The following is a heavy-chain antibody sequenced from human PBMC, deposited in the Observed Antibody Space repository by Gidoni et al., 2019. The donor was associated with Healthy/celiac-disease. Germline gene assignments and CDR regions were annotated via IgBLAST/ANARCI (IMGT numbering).Heavy chain of an antibody. V-gene: IGHV3-23*01. D-gene: IGHD3-10*01. Sequence: EVQLLEFGGGLVQPGGSLRLSCAASGFTFSSHSMSWVRQAPGKGLEWISDISGSGGSTYYADSVKGRFTISRDNSKNTLYLQMNSLRAEDTAVYYCAKDPKQFQGVSYNWFDPWGQGTLVTVSS. J-gene: IGHJ5*02. CDR2: ISGSGGST. CDR1: GFTFSSHS. CDR3: AKDPKQFQGVSYNWFDP.